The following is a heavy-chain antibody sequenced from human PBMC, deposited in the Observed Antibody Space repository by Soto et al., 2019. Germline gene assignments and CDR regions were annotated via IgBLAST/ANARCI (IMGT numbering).Heavy chain of an antibody. CDR3: AKDWPRSKGTDYYYYYGMDV. Sequence: GGSLRLSCAASGFTFSSYAMSWVRQAPGKGLEWVSAISGSGGSTYYADSVKGRFTISRDNSKNTLYLQMNSLRAEDTAVYYCAKDWPRSKGTDYYYYYGMDVWGQGTTVTVSS. D-gene: IGHD3-10*01. J-gene: IGHJ6*02. CDR1: GFTFSSYA. CDR2: ISGSGGST. V-gene: IGHV3-23*01.